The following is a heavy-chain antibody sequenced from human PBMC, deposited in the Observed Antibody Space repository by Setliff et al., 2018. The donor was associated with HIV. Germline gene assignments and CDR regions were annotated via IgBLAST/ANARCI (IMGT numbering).Heavy chain of an antibody. CDR2: IYRDGAT. J-gene: IGHJ4*02. Sequence: GGSLRLSCAASGFTVSDNYMSWVRQAPGKGLEWVSVIYRDGATYYADSVKGRFTISRDTAKNTVYIQMNSLTSDDTAVYYCAKEQGTIFGVINAHFDYWGQGALVTVSS. D-gene: IGHD3-3*01. CDR3: AKEQGTIFGVINAHFDY. CDR1: GFTVSDNY. V-gene: IGHV3-53*01.